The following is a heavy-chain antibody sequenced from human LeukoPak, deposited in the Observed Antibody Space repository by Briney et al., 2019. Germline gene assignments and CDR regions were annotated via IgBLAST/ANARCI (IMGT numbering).Heavy chain of an antibody. V-gene: IGHV1-18*01. CDR3: ASRGAEYSSGWYRPFDY. CDR2: ISAYNGNT. CDR1: GYTFTSYG. J-gene: IGHJ4*02. Sequence: GASVKVSCKASGYTFTSYGISWVRQAPGQGLEWVGWISAYNGNTNYAQKLQGRVTMTTDTSTSTAYMELRSLRSDDTAVYYCASRGAEYSSGWYRPFDYWGKGTLVTVSS. D-gene: IGHD6-19*01.